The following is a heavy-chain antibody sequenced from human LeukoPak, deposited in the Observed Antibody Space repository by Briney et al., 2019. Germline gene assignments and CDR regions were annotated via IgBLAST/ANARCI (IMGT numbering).Heavy chain of an antibody. D-gene: IGHD6-6*01. CDR3: AKDGWIEARHYYYYMDV. CDR1: GFTVSSNY. V-gene: IGHV3-66*01. J-gene: IGHJ6*03. CDR2: IYSGGST. Sequence: GGSLRLSCAASGFTVSSNYMSWVRQAPGKGLEWVSVIYSGGSTYYADSVKGRFTISRDNSLYLEMNSLRSDDTALYYCAKDGWIEARHYYYYMDVWGKGTTVTVSS.